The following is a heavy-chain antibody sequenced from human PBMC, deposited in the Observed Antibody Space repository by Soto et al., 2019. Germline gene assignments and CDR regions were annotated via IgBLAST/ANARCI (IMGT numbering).Heavy chain of an antibody. J-gene: IGHJ3*02. V-gene: IGHV3-23*01. D-gene: IGHD3-22*01. Sequence: EVQLLESGGGLVQPGGSLRLSCAPSGFTFTTYAMSWVHQAPGKGLEWVSSISSGGDTYYADSVKGRFTISRDSSKNTPYLQMNNLRAEDTATYYCAKDYSSGYYAFDIWGRGTMVTVSS. CDR3: AKDYSSGYYAFDI. CDR1: GFTFTTYA. CDR2: ISSGGDT.